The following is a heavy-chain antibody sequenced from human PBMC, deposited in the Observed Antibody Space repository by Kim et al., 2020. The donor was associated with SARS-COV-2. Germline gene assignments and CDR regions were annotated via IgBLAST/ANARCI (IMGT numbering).Heavy chain of an antibody. Sequence: SETLSLTCDVAGDSMSSSGYYWGWIRQSPGRGLEWIGTIISSGTTYYNPSLKSRVAISVDTSKNQFSLRLSFVTAADTAAYYCATSGKDTGLWAFDTWGQGTVVTVSS. CDR2: IISSGTT. CDR1: GDSMSSSGYY. J-gene: IGHJ3*02. V-gene: IGHV4-39*01. D-gene: IGHD2-21*01. CDR3: ATSGKDTGLWAFDT.